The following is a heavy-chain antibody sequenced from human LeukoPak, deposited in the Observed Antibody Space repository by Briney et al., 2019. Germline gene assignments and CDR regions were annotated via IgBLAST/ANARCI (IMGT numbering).Heavy chain of an antibody. CDR1: GFTFSSYT. D-gene: IGHD6-19*01. CDR2: ISRSGSTK. J-gene: IGHJ4*02. V-gene: IGHV3-48*01. Sequence: GGSLRLSCGASGFTFSSYTMNWVRQAPGKRLEWVSYISRSGSTKYYTESVKGRFTISRDNAKNSLYLQMNTLGAEDTAVYYCARGASDTSGPKYWGRGTLVTVSS. CDR3: ARGASDTSGPKY.